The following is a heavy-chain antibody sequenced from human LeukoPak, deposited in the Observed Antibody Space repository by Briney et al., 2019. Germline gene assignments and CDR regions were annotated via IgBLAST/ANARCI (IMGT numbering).Heavy chain of an antibody. Sequence: KPSGTLSLTSTDSGGSIRDYYWNWIRQPPGKGLEWIGYIYYSGSTNYNPSLKSRVTISVDTSKNQFSLRLSSVTAADTAVYYCARLRFGELSWFDPWGQGTLVTVSS. V-gene: IGHV4-59*01. CDR2: IYYSGST. J-gene: IGHJ5*02. D-gene: IGHD3-10*01. CDR3: ARLRFGELSWFDP. CDR1: GGSIRDYY.